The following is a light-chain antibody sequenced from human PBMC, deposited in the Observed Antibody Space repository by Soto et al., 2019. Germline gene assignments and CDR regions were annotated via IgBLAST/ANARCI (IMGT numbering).Light chain of an antibody. J-gene: IGLJ1*01. V-gene: IGLV2-14*01. CDR1: SSDVGGYNY. CDR2: DVS. CDR3: SSYASDRTYV. Sequence: QSVLTQPASVSRSPGQTITISCTGTSSDVGGYNYVSWYQQHPGKAPKLMIYDVSNRPSGVSNRFSGSKSGNTASLTISGLQAEDEADYYCSSYASDRTYVFGTGTKVTVL.